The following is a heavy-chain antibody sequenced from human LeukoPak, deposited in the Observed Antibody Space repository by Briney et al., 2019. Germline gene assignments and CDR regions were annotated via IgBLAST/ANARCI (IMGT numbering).Heavy chain of an antibody. Sequence: SVKVSCKASGGTFSSYAISWVRQAPGQGLEWMGGIIPIFGTANYAQKFQGRVTITADESTSTAYMELSSLRSEDTAVYYCARQGMIVGNSDLDWFDPWGLGTLVTVSS. V-gene: IGHV1-69*13. CDR1: GGTFSSYA. J-gene: IGHJ5*02. CDR3: ARQGMIVGNSDLDWFDP. D-gene: IGHD3-22*01. CDR2: IIPIFGTA.